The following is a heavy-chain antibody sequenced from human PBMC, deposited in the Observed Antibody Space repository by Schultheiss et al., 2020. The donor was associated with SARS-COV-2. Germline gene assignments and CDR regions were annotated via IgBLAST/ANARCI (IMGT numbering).Heavy chain of an antibody. J-gene: IGHJ6*02. D-gene: IGHD5-18*01. Sequence: GGSLRLSCAASGFTFSSYDMHWVRQATGKGLEWVSAIGTAGDTYYPGSVKGRFTISRENAKNSLYLQMNSLRAGDTAVYYCATDQDTAPGYGMDVWGQGTTVTVSS. CDR2: IGTAGDT. CDR3: ATDQDTAPGYGMDV. V-gene: IGHV3-13*01. CDR1: GFTFSSYD.